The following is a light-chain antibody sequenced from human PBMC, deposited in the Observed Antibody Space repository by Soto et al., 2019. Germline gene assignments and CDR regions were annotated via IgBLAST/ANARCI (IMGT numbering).Light chain of an antibody. Sequence: DIQMTQSPSSLFASVGDRVPIACRASQGIGNNLGWYQQQPGKAPQRLIYGTSNLQTGVPSRFSGSGSGTEFTLTISSLQPEDFATYYCQQSYSTPPITFGQGTRLEIK. V-gene: IGKV1-39*01. CDR1: QGIGNN. J-gene: IGKJ5*01. CDR2: GTS. CDR3: QQSYSTPPIT.